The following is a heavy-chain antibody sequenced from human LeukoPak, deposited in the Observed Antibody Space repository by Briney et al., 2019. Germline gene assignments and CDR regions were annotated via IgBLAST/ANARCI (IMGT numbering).Heavy chain of an antibody. CDR3: ARDLGQYYDTSDNWFDP. D-gene: IGHD3-22*01. CDR2: INSDGINT. V-gene: IGHV3-74*01. J-gene: IGHJ5*02. Sequence: GGSLRLSCAASGFTFSSYEMSWVRQAPGKGLVWVSRINSDGINTSYADSVKGRFTISRDNAKNTLNLQMNSLRAEDTAVYYCARDLGQYYDTSDNWFDPWGQGTLVTVSS. CDR1: GFTFSSYE.